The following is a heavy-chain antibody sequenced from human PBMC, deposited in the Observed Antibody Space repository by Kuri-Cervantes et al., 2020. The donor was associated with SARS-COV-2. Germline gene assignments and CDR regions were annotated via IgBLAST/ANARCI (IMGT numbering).Heavy chain of an antibody. Sequence: SETLSLTCTVPGGSISSHYWSWIRQPQGKGLEWIGYIYYSGSTNYNPSLKSRVTISVDTSKNQFSLKLSSVTAADTAVYYCARTVVVVAASHPPAFDYWGQGTLVTVSS. CDR2: IYYSGST. J-gene: IGHJ4*02. V-gene: IGHV4-59*11. CDR1: GGSISSHY. CDR3: ARTVVVVAASHPPAFDY. D-gene: IGHD2-15*01.